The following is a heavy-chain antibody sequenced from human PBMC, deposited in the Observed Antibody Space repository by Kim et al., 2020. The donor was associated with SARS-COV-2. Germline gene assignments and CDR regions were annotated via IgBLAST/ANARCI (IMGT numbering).Heavy chain of an antibody. Sequence: SETLSLTCTVSGGSISNYYWSWIRQPPGEGLEWIGYIYYSGSTTYNPSLKSRVTISVEMSKNKLSLKLSSVTAADTAVYYCARGNAERALNAFDIWGQGT. CDR1: GGSISNYY. V-gene: IGHV4-59*01. CDR2: IYYSGST. CDR3: ARGNAERALNAFDI. J-gene: IGHJ3*02. D-gene: IGHD1-1*01.